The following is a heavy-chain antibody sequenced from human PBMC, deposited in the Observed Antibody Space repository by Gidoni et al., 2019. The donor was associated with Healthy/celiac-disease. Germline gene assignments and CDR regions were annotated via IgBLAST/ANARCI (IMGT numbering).Heavy chain of an antibody. CDR2: ISSSSSYI. D-gene: IGHD6-13*01. CDR1: GFTFSSYS. V-gene: IGHV3-21*01. J-gene: IGHJ4*02. Sequence: EVQLVESGGGLVKPGGSLRLSCAASGFTFSSYSMNWVRQAPGKGLEWVSSISSSSSYIYYADSVKGRFTISRDNAKNSLYLQMNSLRAEDTAVYYCARDLYSSPGYFDYWGQGTLVTVSS. CDR3: ARDLYSSPGYFDY.